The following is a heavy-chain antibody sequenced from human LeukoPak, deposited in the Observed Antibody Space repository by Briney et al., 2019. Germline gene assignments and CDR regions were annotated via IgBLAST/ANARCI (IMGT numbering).Heavy chain of an antibody. CDR3: ARQGLLWFGELFDY. V-gene: IGHV4-39*01. J-gene: IGHJ4*02. CDR2: IYYSGST. CDR1: GGSISSSSSY. D-gene: IGHD3-10*01. Sequence: SETLSLTCTVSGGSISSSSSYWGWIRQPPGKGLEWIGSIYYSGSTYYNPSLKSRVTISVDTSKNQFSLKLSSVTAADMAVYYCARQGLLWFGELFDYWGQGTPVTVSS.